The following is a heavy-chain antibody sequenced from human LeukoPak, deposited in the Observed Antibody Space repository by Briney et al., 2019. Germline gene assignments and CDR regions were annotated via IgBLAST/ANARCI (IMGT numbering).Heavy chain of an antibody. D-gene: IGHD2-21*01. V-gene: IGHV1-2*02. CDR2: MYPNSGGT. CDR1: GYAFTDNY. CDR3: AREVRYYSE. Sequence: GASVKVSCTASGYAFTDNYVHWVRQVPGQGLEWMGWMYPNSGGTNYAQKFQGRVTMTRDTSISTAYLDLSGLRSDDTAVYYCAREVRYYSEWGQGTRVTVSS. J-gene: IGHJ4*02.